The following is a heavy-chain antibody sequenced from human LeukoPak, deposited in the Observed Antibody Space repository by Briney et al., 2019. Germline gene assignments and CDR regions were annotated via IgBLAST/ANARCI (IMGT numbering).Heavy chain of an antibody. J-gene: IGHJ3*02. CDR3: ARDRSDILTGYYNGDAFDI. CDR1: GVSISSYY. V-gene: IGHV4-59*01. CDR2: IYYSGST. Sequence: PSETLSLTCSVSGVSISSYYWSWIRQPPGKGLEWIGYIYYSGSTNHNPSLKSRVTISVDTSKNHFSLKLSSVTAADTAVYYCARDRSDILTGYYNGDAFDIWGQGTMVTVSS. D-gene: IGHD3-9*01.